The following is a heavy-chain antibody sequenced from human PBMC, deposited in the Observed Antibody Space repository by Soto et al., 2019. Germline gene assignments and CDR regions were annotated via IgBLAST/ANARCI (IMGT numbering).Heavy chain of an antibody. D-gene: IGHD3-3*01. CDR1: GFTFSSYA. CDR3: AKSGSPYYDFWSGYYPDYYYYMDV. Sequence: PGGSLRLSCAASGFTFSSYAMSWVRQAPGKGLKRVSAISGSGGSTYYADYEKGRLTISRDNTKNTLYLQMNCLRAEDTAVYYCAKSGSPYYDFWSGYYPDYYYYMDVWGKGT. J-gene: IGHJ6*03. CDR2: ISGSGGST. V-gene: IGHV3-23*01.